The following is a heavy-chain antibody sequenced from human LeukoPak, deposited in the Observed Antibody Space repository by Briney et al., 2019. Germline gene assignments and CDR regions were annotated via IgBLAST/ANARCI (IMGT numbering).Heavy chain of an antibody. J-gene: IGHJ4*02. Sequence: PGKSLRLSCAASGLTFSSYGMHWVRQAPGKGLEWVALISYDGSNKYYADSVKGRFTISRDNSKNTLYLQMNSLRAEDTAVYYCAKDRENSGSYYFDYWGQGTLVTVSS. CDR1: GLTFSSYG. CDR2: ISYDGSNK. D-gene: IGHD1-26*01. V-gene: IGHV3-30*18. CDR3: AKDRENSGSYYFDY.